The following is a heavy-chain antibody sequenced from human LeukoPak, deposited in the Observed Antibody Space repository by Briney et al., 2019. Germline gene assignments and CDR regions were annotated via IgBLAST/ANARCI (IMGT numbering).Heavy chain of an antibody. CDR3: ARVSGDGHFDY. J-gene: IGHJ4*02. Sequence: GGSLRLSCAASGFTFSSYSMNWVRQAPGKGLEWVSSISSSSSYIYYADSAKGRFTISRDNAKNSLYLQMNSLRAEDTAVYYCARVSGDGHFDYWGQGTLVTVSS. CDR2: ISSSSSYI. D-gene: IGHD2-21*02. CDR1: GFTFSSYS. V-gene: IGHV3-21*01.